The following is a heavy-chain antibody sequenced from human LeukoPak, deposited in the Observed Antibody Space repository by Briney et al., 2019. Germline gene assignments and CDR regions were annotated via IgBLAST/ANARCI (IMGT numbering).Heavy chain of an antibody. CDR1: GGTFSSYA. V-gene: IGHV1-69*13. D-gene: IGHD3-9*01. CDR3: ARGLNYDILTGYYQRFVWYYMDV. CDR2: IIPIFGTA. Sequence: ASVKVSCKASGGTFSSYAISWVRQAPGQGLEWMGGIIPIFGTANYAQKFQGRVTITADESTSTAYMELSSLRSEDTAVYYCARGLNYDILTGYYQRFVWYYMDVWGKGTTVTISS. J-gene: IGHJ6*03.